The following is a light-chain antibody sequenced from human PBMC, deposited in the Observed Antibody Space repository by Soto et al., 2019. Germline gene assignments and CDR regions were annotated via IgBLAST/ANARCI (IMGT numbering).Light chain of an antibody. CDR3: QQYADWPPT. CDR2: GAS. J-gene: IGKJ1*01. CDR1: QSVSSY. Sequence: EIVLTQSPATLSLSPGERATLSCRASQSVSSYLAWYQQKPGQAPRLLVYGASTRATGIPARFSGSGSGTEFTLTISSLQSGDFAVYYCQQYADWPPTFGQGTKVDIK. V-gene: IGKV3-15*01.